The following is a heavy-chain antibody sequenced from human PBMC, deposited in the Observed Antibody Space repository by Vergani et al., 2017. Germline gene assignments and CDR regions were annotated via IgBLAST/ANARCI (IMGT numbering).Heavy chain of an antibody. Sequence: QVQLVESGGGVVQRGGSLRLSCATSGFTLSNYDMQWLRQGPVRGLEFGAFIQVDGSNQYYADSVKGRFTLSSDFSKNALYLQMNSLRTDDSAPYYCAKHFRGWGIDYWGQGTQVIVSS. CDR3: AKHFRGWGIDY. D-gene: IGHD3-16*01. CDR2: IQVDGSNQ. V-gene: IGHV3-30*02. J-gene: IGHJ4*02. CDR1: GFTLSNYD.